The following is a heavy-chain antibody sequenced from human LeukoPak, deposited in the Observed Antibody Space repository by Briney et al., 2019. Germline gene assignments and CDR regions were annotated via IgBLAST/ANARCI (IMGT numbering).Heavy chain of an antibody. J-gene: IGHJ3*02. CDR1: GFTFSSYG. CDR3: AKTVWGSWKAFDI. Sequence: AGGSLRLSCAASGFTFSSYGMHWVRQAPGKGLEWVAFIRYDGSNKYYADSVKGRFTISRDNSKNTLYLQMNSLRAEDTAVYYCAKTVWGSWKAFDIWGQGTMVTVSS. D-gene: IGHD6-13*01. V-gene: IGHV3-30*02. CDR2: IRYDGSNK.